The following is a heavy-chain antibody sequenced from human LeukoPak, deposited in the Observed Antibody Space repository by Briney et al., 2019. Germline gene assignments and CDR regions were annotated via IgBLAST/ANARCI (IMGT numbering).Heavy chain of an antibody. V-gene: IGHV4-30-4*01. CDR1: GGSISRDPYY. CDR3: ARTYSSSWFGAFDI. J-gene: IGHJ3*02. CDR2: IFDSGTT. Sequence: PSQTLSLTCTVSGGSISRDPYYWTWLRQSPGKGLEWLGHIFDSGTTYYNPSLKSRLSISLDTSKNQFSLKLTSVTAADTAVYYCARTYSSSWFGAFDIWGQGTMVTVSS. D-gene: IGHD6-13*01.